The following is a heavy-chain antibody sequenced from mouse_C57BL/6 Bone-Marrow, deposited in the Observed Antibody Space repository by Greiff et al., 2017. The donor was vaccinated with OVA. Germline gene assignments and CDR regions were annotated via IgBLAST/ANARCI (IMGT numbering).Heavy chain of an antibody. CDR3: ARDYYGSSLGDYYAMDY. J-gene: IGHJ4*01. V-gene: IGHV1-69*01. CDR1: GYTFTSYW. Sequence: QVQLKQPGAELVMPGASVKLSCKASGYTFTSYWMHWVKQRPGQGLEWIGEIDPSDSYTNYNQKFKGKSTLTVDKSSSTAYMQLSSLTSEDSAVYYCARDYYGSSLGDYYAMDYWGQGTSVTVSS. D-gene: IGHD1-1*01. CDR2: IDPSDSYT.